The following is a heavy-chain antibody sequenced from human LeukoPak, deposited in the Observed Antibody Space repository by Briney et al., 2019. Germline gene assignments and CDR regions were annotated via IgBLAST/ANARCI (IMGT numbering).Heavy chain of an antibody. CDR2: ISPSGHST. J-gene: IGHJ5*02. CDR1: GFTFSSYT. Sequence: GGSLRLSCAASGFTFSSYTMDCVRQPAGNGLEWASSISPSGHSTWHADSVKGRFTISRDNAKNSVYLQMTNLRVDDTAVYYCGRDFLGESGAGGPWGQGILVTVSA. V-gene: IGHV3-21*01. CDR3: GRDFLGESGAGGP. D-gene: IGHD3-10*01.